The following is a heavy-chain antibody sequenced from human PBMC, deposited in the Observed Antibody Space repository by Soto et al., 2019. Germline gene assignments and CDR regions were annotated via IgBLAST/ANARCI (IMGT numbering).Heavy chain of an antibody. CDR2: IYYSGST. J-gene: IGHJ6*02. D-gene: IGHD3-10*01. Sequence: PSETLSLTCTVSGGSISSYYWSWIRQPPGKGLEWIGYIYYSGSTNYNPSLKSRVTISVDTSKNQFSLKLSSVTAADTAVYYCARDLYGSGSYYYYYGMDVWGQGTTVTVSS. CDR1: GGSISSYY. CDR3: ARDLYGSGSYYYYYGMDV. V-gene: IGHV4-59*01.